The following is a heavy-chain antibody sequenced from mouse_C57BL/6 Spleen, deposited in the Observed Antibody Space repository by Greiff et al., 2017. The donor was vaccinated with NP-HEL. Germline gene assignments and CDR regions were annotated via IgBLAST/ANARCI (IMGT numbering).Heavy chain of an antibody. CDR2: INPGSGGT. V-gene: IGHV1-54*01. D-gene: IGHD1-1*01. J-gene: IGHJ2*01. CDR1: GYAFTNYL. CDR3: ARWPYYYCSSYNYFDY. Sequence: QVQLQQSGAELVRPGTSVKVSCKASGYAFTNYLIEWVKQRPGQGLEWIGVINPGSGGTNYNEKFKGKATLTADKSSSTAYMQLSSLTSEDSAVYFCARWPYYYCSSYNYFDYWGQGTTLTVSS.